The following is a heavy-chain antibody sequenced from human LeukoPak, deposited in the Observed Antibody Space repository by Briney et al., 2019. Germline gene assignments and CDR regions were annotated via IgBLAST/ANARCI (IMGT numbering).Heavy chain of an antibody. J-gene: IGHJ2*01. CDR2: IRYDGSNE. CDR3: AKDWTGTKPFDL. CDR1: RFTFSSYG. V-gene: IGHV3-30*02. Sequence: GGSLRLSCAASRFTFSSYGMHWVRQAPGKGLEWVAFIRYDGSNEYYADSVKGRFIISRDNTKNMLYLQMNSLRAEDTAVYYCAKDWTGTKPFDLWGRGTLVTVSS. D-gene: IGHD3/OR15-3a*01.